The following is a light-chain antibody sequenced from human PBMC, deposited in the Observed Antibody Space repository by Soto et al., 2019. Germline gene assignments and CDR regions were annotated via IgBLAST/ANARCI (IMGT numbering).Light chain of an antibody. V-gene: IGKV1-5*01. CDR2: DAS. J-gene: IGKJ1*01. Sequence: TPITQSPSTLSASFGDRVTITCRASQGISRWLAWYQQRPGKAPKLLIYDASTLHSGVSSRFSGSGSGTEFTLTISSLQPNDSATYYCQQYTTYWTFGQGTKVDI. CDR1: QGISRW. CDR3: QQYTTYWT.